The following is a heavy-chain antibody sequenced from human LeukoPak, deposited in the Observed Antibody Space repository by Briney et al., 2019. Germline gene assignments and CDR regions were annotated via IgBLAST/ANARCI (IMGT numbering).Heavy chain of an antibody. V-gene: IGHV1-8*02. CDR3: ARDRQGSGPRPPETNWFDP. D-gene: IGHD1-14*01. CDR1: GYAFTSSD. Sequence: GASVKVSCKASGYAFTSSDINWVRQATGLGLEWLGWMNPNTANTGYAQRFQGRITMTTDTFTSTAYMELRSLISDDTAVYYCARDRQGSGPRPPETNWFDPWGQGTLVTVSS. CDR2: MNPNTANT. J-gene: IGHJ5*02.